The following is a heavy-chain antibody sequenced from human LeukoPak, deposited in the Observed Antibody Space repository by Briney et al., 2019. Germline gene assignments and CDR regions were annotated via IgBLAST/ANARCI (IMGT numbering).Heavy chain of an antibody. CDR1: GGSISSTSYY. Sequence: PSETLSLICTVSGGSISSTSYYWGWIRQPPGKGLEWIGSIYYSGSTYYSPSLESRVTISGDTSKNQLSLKLSSVTAVDTAVYYCARYMAGIIDYWGQGTLVTVSS. D-gene: IGHD6-19*01. CDR3: ARYMAGIIDY. CDR2: IYYSGST. V-gene: IGHV4-39*07. J-gene: IGHJ4*02.